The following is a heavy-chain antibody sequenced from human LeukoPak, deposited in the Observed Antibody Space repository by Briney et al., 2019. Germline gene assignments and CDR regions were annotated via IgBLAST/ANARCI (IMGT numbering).Heavy chain of an antibody. V-gene: IGHV3-7*01. CDR2: IKQDGSEK. CDR1: GFTFSSYS. D-gene: IGHD6-6*01. J-gene: IGHJ4*02. CDR3: ARDPGAYSRSPIDS. Sequence: SGGSLRLSCAASGFTFSSYSMNWVRQAPGKGLEWVANIKQDGSEKYYVVSVKGRFTISRDNAKNSLYLQMNSLRAEDTAVYYCARDPGAYSRSPIDSWGQGTLVTVSS.